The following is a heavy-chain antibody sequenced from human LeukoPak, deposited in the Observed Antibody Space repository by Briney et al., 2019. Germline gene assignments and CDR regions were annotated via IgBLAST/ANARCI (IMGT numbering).Heavy chain of an antibody. CDR2: IIPIFGTA. Sequence: SVKVSCKASGGTFSSYAISWVRQAPGQGLEWMGGIIPIFGTANYAQKFQGRVTITADESTSTAYMELSSLRSEDTAVYYCARDNYYDSSGYYFFDYWGQGTLVTVSS. D-gene: IGHD3-22*01. V-gene: IGHV1-69*13. CDR3: ARDNYYDSSGYYFFDY. J-gene: IGHJ4*02. CDR1: GGTFSSYA.